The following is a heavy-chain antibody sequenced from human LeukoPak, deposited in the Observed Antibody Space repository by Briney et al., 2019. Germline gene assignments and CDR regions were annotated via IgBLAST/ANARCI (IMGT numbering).Heavy chain of an antibody. D-gene: IGHD3-3*01. Sequence: GGSLRLSCAASGFAFSSYAMSWVRQAPGKGLEWVANIKQDGSEKYYVDSVKGRFTISRDNAKNSLYQQMNSLRAEDTAVNYCARGTGRFLEWFADANDAFDIWGQGTMVTVSS. V-gene: IGHV3-7*01. CDR3: ARGTGRFLEWFADANDAFDI. CDR1: GFAFSSYA. J-gene: IGHJ3*02. CDR2: IKQDGSEK.